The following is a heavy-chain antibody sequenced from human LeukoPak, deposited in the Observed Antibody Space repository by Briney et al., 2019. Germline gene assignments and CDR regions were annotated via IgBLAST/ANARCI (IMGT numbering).Heavy chain of an antibody. CDR3: AKDISLGSSGWYLTFAY. Sequence: PGGSLRLSCAASGFTFDDYAMHWVRQAPGKGLEWVSGISWNSGSIGYADSVKGRFTISRDNAKNSLYLQMNSLRAEDTALYYCAKDISLGSSGWYLTFAYWGQGAQVTVSS. J-gene: IGHJ4*02. V-gene: IGHV3-9*01. CDR2: ISWNSGSI. D-gene: IGHD6-19*01. CDR1: GFTFDDYA.